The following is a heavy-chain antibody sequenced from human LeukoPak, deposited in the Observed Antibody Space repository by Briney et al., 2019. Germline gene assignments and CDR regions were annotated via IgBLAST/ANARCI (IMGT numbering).Heavy chain of an antibody. Sequence: GESLQIYVQGSDSTFTATWISSGRQMPGKGLEWMGIICTGDCDTRYTPSFQGQVTISADTSINTDYLQWGSLKASDTAMYYCARVSVSTLDYYWGQVTLVTVSS. CDR1: DSTFTATW. V-gene: IGHV5-51*01. D-gene: IGHD3/OR15-3a*01. CDR3: ARVSVSTLDYY. CDR2: ICTGDCDT. J-gene: IGHJ4*02.